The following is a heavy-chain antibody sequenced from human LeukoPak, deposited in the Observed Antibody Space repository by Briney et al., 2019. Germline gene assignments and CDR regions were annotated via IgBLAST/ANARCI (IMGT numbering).Heavy chain of an antibody. V-gene: IGHV3-30*18. Sequence: PRGSLRLSCAPSGFSLISYGMHWVRQAPRKGLEWVGVISDDGRNKKYADSVKGRSTISRDNSKDTLYLQMNSLIEKDTAVYYCAKRPSDYGDYVTYFDYWGQGTLVTVSS. CDR1: GFSLISYG. J-gene: IGHJ4*02. D-gene: IGHD4-17*01. CDR2: ISDDGRNK. CDR3: AKRPSDYGDYVTYFDY.